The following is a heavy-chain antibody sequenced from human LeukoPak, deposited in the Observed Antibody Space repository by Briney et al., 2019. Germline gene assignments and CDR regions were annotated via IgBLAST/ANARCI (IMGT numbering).Heavy chain of an antibody. V-gene: IGHV3-30-3*01. Sequence: GGSLRLSCAASGFTFSSYAMSWVRQAPGKGLEWVAFTSFDESNKFYADSVEGRFTNSRDNSKKILFLQMDNLRVDDTAMYYCAVVAGRFPPDYWGQGTLVTVSS. D-gene: IGHD6-19*01. CDR1: GFTFSSYA. CDR3: AVVAGRFPPDY. CDR2: TSFDESNK. J-gene: IGHJ4*02.